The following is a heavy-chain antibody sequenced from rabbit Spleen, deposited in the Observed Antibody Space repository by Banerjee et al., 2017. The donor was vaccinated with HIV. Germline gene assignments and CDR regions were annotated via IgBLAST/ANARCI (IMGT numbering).Heavy chain of an antibody. CDR3: ARNYVNAFDP. J-gene: IGHJ2*01. D-gene: IGHD1-1*01. CDR1: GFSFSDRDV. V-gene: IGHV1S45*01. Sequence: QEQLEESGGGLVKPEGSLTLTCKASGFSFSDRDVMCWVRQAPGKGLEWIACINTATGKPVYASWAKGRFTISRTSSTTVALQMTSLTAADTATYFCARNYVNAFDPWGQGPWSPS. CDR2: INTATGKP.